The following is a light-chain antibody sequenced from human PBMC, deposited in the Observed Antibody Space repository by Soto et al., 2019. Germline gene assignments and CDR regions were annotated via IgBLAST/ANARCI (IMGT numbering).Light chain of an antibody. V-gene: IGLV1-40*01. CDR3: QSYDNNLSVF. CDR1: SSNIGAGYA. CDR2: GNN. J-gene: IGLJ1*01. Sequence: QSVLTQPPSVSGAPGQRVTISCNGSSSNIGAGYAVHWYQQLPGTAPKLLIYGNNNRPSGVPDRFSGSKSGTSASLAITGLQAEDETDYYCQSYDNNLSVFFGTGTKLTVL.